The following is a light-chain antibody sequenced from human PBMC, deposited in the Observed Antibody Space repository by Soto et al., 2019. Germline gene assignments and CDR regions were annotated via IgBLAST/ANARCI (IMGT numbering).Light chain of an antibody. CDR2: DVN. V-gene: IGLV2-14*03. J-gene: IGLJ2*01. CDR3: FSYTSSGTFE. CDR1: SSVVGGYNY. Sequence: QSALTQPASVSRSPGQSITISCTGTSSVVGGYNYVSWYQQHPGKAPQLMIYDVNNRPSGVSNRFSGSKSGNTASLTISGLQAEDETDYYCFSYTSSGTFEFGGGTKLTVL.